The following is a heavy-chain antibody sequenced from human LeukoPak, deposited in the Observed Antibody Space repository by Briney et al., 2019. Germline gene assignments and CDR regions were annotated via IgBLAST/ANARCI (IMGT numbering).Heavy chain of an antibody. CDR1: GFTFSGSV. V-gene: IGHV3-73*01. D-gene: IGHD5-18*01. Sequence: GGSLTLSCAASGFTFSGSVMHWVRQAAAKGLEWVGRIRSKANTYATAYAASVKGRFTISRDESKNTAYLQMNSLKTEDTAVYYCTSRGGAMVTQDYWGQGTLVTVSS. CDR2: IRSKANTYAT. J-gene: IGHJ4*02. CDR3: TSRGGAMVTQDY.